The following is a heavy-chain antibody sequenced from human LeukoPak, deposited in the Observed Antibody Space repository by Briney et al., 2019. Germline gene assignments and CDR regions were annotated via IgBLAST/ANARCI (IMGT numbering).Heavy chain of an antibody. D-gene: IGHD3-10*01. CDR1: GGSFSGYY. V-gene: IGHV4-34*01. Sequence: SETLSLTCAVYGGSFSGYYWSWIRQPPGKGLEWIGEINHSGSTNYNPSLKGRVTISVDTSKNQFSLKLSSVTAADTAVYYCASSGFHYMDVWGKGTTVTISS. CDR2: INHSGST. CDR3: ASSGFHYMDV. J-gene: IGHJ6*03.